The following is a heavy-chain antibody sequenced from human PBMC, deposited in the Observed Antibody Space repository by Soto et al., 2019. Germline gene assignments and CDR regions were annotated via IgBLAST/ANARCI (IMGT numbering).Heavy chain of an antibody. CDR1: GFTFSSYA. D-gene: IGHD2-15*01. Sequence: PGGSLRLSCAASGFTFSSYAMSWVRQAPGKGLEWVSAISGSGGSTYYADSVKGRFTISRDNSKNTLYLQMNSLRAEDTAVYYCAKGFSIVVVVAYYFDYWGQGTLVTVSS. CDR3: AKGFSIVVVVAYYFDY. V-gene: IGHV3-23*01. J-gene: IGHJ4*02. CDR2: ISGSGGST.